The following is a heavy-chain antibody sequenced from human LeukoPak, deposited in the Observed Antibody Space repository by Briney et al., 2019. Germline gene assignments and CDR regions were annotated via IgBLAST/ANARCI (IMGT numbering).Heavy chain of an antibody. CDR3: ARGHARWDFGI. V-gene: IGHV3-53*01. CDR1: GFTLSSTY. D-gene: IGHD1-26*01. J-gene: IGHJ3*02. Sequence: PGGSLRRSCAASGFTLSSTYMSWVRQAPGKGLEWVSLIHSRGNTLYAASVKGRFTISRDNSENTLYLQMNSLRDEDTAVYYCARGHARWDFGIWGQGTMVTVSS. CDR2: IHSRGNT.